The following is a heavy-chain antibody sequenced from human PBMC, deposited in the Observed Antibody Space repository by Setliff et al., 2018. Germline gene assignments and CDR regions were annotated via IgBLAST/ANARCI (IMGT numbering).Heavy chain of an antibody. CDR1: GFTFSNYE. D-gene: IGHD1-1*01. J-gene: IGHJ6*03. V-gene: IGHV3-74*01. CDR2: INSDGSST. Sequence: GGSLRLSCAASGFTFSNYEMNWVRQAPGKGLVWVSRINSDGSSTSYADSVKGRFTISRDNAKNTLYLQMNSLRAEDTAVYYCARGPWKHSAYYYYYYMDVWGKGTTVTVSS. CDR3: ARGPWKHSAYYYYYYMDV.